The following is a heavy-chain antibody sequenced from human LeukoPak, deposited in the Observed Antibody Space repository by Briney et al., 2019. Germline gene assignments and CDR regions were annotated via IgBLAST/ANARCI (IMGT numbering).Heavy chain of an antibody. CDR1: GFTFRTYA. V-gene: IGHV3-30-3*01. CDR2: IPYDGTNK. J-gene: IGHJ4*02. D-gene: IGHD3-22*01. Sequence: PGGSLRLSCAASGFTFRTYAMHWVRQAPGKGLEWVAVIPYDGTNKHYGDSVKGRFTVSRDNSKNTLYLQMNSLRAEDTAVYYCARDLITYERGGYPRFDHWGQGTLVTVSS. CDR3: ARDLITYERGGYPRFDH.